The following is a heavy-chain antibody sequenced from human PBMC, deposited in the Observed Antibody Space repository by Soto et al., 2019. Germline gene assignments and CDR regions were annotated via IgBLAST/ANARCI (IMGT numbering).Heavy chain of an antibody. CDR3: ARDRSGYSHQYYYGSGSYYSGVDY. CDR1: GFTFSSYS. Sequence: GGSLRLSCAASGFTFSSYSMNWVRQAPGKGLEWVSSISSSSSYIYYADSVKGRFTISRDNAKNSLYLQMNSLRAEDTAVYYCARDRSGYSHQYYYGSGSYYSGVDYWGQGTLVTVSS. D-gene: IGHD3-10*01. CDR2: ISSSSSYI. J-gene: IGHJ4*02. V-gene: IGHV3-21*01.